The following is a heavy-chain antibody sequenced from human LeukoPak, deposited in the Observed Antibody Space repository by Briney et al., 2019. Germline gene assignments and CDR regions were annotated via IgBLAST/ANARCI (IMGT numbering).Heavy chain of an antibody. CDR3: ARVRSAPYYYYGMDV. CDR2: IYSGGST. CDR1: GFTVSSNY. Sequence: GGSLRLSCAASGFTVSSNYMSWVRQAPGKGLEWVSVIYSGGSTYYADSVKGRFTISRDNSKNTLYPQMNSLRAEDTAVYYCARVRSAPYYYYGMDVWGQGTTVTVSS. J-gene: IGHJ6*02. V-gene: IGHV3-66*01.